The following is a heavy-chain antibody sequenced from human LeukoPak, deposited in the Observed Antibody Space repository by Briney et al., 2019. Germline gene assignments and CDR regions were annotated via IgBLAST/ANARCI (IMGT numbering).Heavy chain of an antibody. J-gene: IGHJ2*01. D-gene: IGHD1-26*01. V-gene: IGHV3-23*01. Sequence: PGGSLRLSCAASGFTFSSYAMSWVRQAPGKGLEWVSAVSGSGGSTYYADSVKGRFTISRDNSKNTLYLQMSTLRAEDTAVYYCAKAKLGGWCFDLWGRGTLVTVFS. CDR1: GFTFSSYA. CDR2: VSGSGGST. CDR3: AKAKLGGWCFDL.